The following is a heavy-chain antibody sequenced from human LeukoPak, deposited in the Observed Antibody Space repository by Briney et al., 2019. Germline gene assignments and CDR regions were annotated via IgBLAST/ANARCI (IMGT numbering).Heavy chain of an antibody. CDR2: ISAYNGNT. J-gene: IGHJ4*02. CDR1: GYTFISFG. D-gene: IGHD6-19*01. CDR3: ARDPTYSSVWYHFPTGYYIDY. V-gene: IGHV1-18*01. Sequence: ASVKVSCKASGYTFISFGISWVRQAPGQGLEWMGWISAYNGNTKYAQKLQGRVTMTTDTSTSTAYMELRSLRSDDTAVYYCARDPTYSSVWYHFPTGYYIDYWGQGTLVTVSS.